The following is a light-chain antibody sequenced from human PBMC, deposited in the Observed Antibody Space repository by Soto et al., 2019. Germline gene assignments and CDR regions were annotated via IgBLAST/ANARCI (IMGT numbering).Light chain of an antibody. V-gene: IGKV3-15*01. CDR2: GAS. CDR1: QSVSSN. J-gene: IGKJ5*01. CDR3: QQYSRSPRQIT. Sequence: EIVMTQSPATLSVSPGERATLSCRASQSVSSNLAWYQQKPGQAPRLLIYGASTRATGIPARFSGSGSGTEFTLTISSLQSEDFAVYYCQQYSRSPRQITFGQGTRLEIK.